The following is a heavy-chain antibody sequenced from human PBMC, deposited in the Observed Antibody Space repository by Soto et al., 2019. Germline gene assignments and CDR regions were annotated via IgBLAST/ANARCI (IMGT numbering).Heavy chain of an antibody. Sequence: QVQLVESGGGLVKPGGSLRLSCAASGFTFSDYYMSWIRQAPGKGLEWVSYISSSSSYTNYADSVKGRFTISRDNAKNSLYLQVNSLRAEDTAVYYCARDSVAAAGTADYWGQGTLVTVSS. D-gene: IGHD6-13*01. CDR3: ARDSVAAAGTADY. V-gene: IGHV3-11*05. J-gene: IGHJ4*02. CDR1: GFTFSDYY. CDR2: ISSSSSYT.